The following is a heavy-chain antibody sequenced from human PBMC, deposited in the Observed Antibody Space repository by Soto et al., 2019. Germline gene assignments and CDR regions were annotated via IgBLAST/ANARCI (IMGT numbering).Heavy chain of an antibody. CDR1: GVSISSGDYY. V-gene: IGHV4-30-4*01. J-gene: IGHJ6*02. D-gene: IGHD2-8*01. CDR3: ARYTNFSPYYHGVDV. Sequence: QVQLQESGPGLVKPSQSVSLTCTVSGVSISSGDYYWSWIRQPPGKGLEWIGYIYYSGNTNYAPSLGSRLTISIDTSRNQFSLHLMSVTAADTALYYCARYTNFSPYYHGVDVWGQGTTVTVSS. CDR2: IYYSGNT.